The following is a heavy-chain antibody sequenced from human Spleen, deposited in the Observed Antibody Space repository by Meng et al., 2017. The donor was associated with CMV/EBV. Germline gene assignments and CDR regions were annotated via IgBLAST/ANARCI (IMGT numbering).Heavy chain of an antibody. CDR2: ISGSSSHI. D-gene: IGHD1-26*01. V-gene: IGHV3-21*01. CDR1: GFMFSSYN. CDR3: AREKSGSGVYNY. Sequence: CAGYGFMFSSYNMNWVRQAPGKGLEWVSSISGSSSHIYYADSVKGRFTISRDNTKNALYLQMNSLRAEDTAVYYCAREKSGSGVYNYWGQGTLVTVSS. J-gene: IGHJ4*02.